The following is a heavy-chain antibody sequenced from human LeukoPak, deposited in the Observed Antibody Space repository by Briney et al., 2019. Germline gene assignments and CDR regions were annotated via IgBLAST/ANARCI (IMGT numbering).Heavy chain of an antibody. V-gene: IGHV4-59*05. D-gene: IGHD3-10*01. CDR1: GGSISSSY. CDR3: AGYASGTMRDY. CDR2: MYYSGST. J-gene: IGHJ4*02. Sequence: SETLSLTCTVSGGSISSSYWSWIRQPPGKGLEWIGRMYYSGSTNYNPSLKSRVIISVDTSKNQVSLKLTSVTAADTAVYYCAGYASGTMRDYWGQGTLVTVSS.